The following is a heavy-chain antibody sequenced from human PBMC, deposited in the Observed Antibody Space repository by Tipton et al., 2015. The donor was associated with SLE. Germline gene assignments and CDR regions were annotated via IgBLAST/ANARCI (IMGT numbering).Heavy chain of an antibody. V-gene: IGHV4-61*09. Sequence: TLSLTCAVSGDSMTDDPYYYNWIRQPAGKGLEWIGQIYTSGNTIYHPSLKSRVAISLDTSKRHFSLNVASVTAADTAVYYCAQKRSTSSHAFDIWGQGTIVTVSS. CDR3: AQKRSTSSHAFDI. D-gene: IGHD2-2*01. J-gene: IGHJ3*02. CDR2: IYTSGNT. CDR1: GDSMTDDPYY.